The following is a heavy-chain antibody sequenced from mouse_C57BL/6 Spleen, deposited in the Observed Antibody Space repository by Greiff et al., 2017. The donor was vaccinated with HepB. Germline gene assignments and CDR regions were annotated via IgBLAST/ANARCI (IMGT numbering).Heavy chain of an antibody. V-gene: IGHV1-9*01. D-gene: IGHD2-1*01. CDR3: ARWGFYYGNYVYAMDY. Sequence: QVQLKQSGAELMKPGASVKLSCKATGYTFTGYWIEWVKQRPGHGLEWIGEILPGSGSTNYNEKFKGKATFTADTSSNTAYMQLSSLTTEDSAIYYCARWGFYYGNYVYAMDYWGQGTSVTVSS. CDR1: GYTFTGYW. J-gene: IGHJ4*01. CDR2: ILPGSGST.